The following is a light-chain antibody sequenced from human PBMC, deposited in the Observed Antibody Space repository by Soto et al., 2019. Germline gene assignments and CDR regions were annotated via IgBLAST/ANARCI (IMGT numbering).Light chain of an antibody. CDR2: VAS. J-gene: IGKJ3*01. CDR1: QTIGTY. V-gene: IGKV1-39*01. CDR3: QQSFTTPFT. Sequence: DIQMTQSPSSLSASVGDRVTITCRASQTIGTYLNWYQQTPGKAPKLLIYVASSLQSGVHSRFSGRGSGTDFTLTISSLQPEDFATYYCQQSFTTPFTFGPGTKVDIK.